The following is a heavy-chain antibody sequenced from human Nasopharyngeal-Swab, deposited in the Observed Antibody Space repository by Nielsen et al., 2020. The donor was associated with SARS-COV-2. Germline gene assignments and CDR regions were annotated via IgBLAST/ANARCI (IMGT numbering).Heavy chain of an antibody. CDR1: GYSFSNYW. V-gene: IGHV5-51*01. D-gene: IGHD3-10*01. CDR3: AKTYYYGSGRTIWFDP. CDR2: IYPGDSDT. Sequence: GGSLRLSCKGSGYSFSNYWIAWVRQMPGKGLEWMGIIYPGDSDTRYSPSFQGQVTISADKSISTVYLQWSSLKAPDTAMYYCAKTYYYGSGRTIWFDPWGQGTFVTVSS. J-gene: IGHJ5*02.